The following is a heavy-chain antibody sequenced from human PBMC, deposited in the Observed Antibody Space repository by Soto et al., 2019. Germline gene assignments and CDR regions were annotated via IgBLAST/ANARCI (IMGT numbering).Heavy chain of an antibody. V-gene: IGHV1-69*13. CDR2: IIPIFGTA. Sequence: SVKVSCEASGGSFSSYAISWVRQAPGQGLEWMGGIIPIFGTANYAQKFQGRVTITADESTSTAYMELSSLRSEDTAVYYCARIVEDSSGYYFTWFDPWGQGTLVTVSS. J-gene: IGHJ5*02. D-gene: IGHD3-22*01. CDR3: ARIVEDSSGYYFTWFDP. CDR1: GGSFSSYA.